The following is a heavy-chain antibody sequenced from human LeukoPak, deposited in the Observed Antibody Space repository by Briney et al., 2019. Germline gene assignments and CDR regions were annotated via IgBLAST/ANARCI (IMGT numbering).Heavy chain of an antibody. Sequence: GGSLRLSCAASGFTFSTYCMNWVRQAPGKGLEWVSYITRSSSAIYYADSVKGRFTISRDNAKNSLYLQMNNLRDEDTAVYYCARESSIDYWGQGTLVTVSS. J-gene: IGHJ4*02. CDR1: GFTFSTYC. CDR2: ITRSSSAI. V-gene: IGHV3-48*02. CDR3: ARESSIDY.